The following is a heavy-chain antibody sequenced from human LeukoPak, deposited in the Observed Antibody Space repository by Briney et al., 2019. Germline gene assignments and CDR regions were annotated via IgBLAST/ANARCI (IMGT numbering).Heavy chain of an antibody. CDR1: SLTNGYH. J-gene: IGHJ4*02. Sequence: SETLSLTCTASSLTNGYHWGWIRQSPGKGLEWFGRVYRSGATYYNPSLTTRVDISIDTSKKQFSLKLSSVTAADTAVYYCARDKSLFYVDSSGYYQARDFDYWGQGILVTVSP. D-gene: IGHD3-22*01. CDR2: VYRSGAT. CDR3: ARDKSLFYVDSSGYYQARDFDY. V-gene: IGHV4-38-2*02.